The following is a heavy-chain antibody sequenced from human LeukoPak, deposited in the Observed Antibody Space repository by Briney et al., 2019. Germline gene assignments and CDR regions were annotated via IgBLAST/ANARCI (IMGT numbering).Heavy chain of an antibody. V-gene: IGHV3-11*01. J-gene: IGHJ5*02. CDR1: GFTFSDYY. Sequence: GGSLRLSCAASGFTFSDYYMSWIRQAPGMGLEWVSYISSSGSTIYYADSVKGRFTISRDNAKNSLYLQMNSLRAEDTAVYYCAKGGDSGTYYYSWFDPWGQGTLVTVSS. CDR3: AKGGDSGTYYYSWFDP. D-gene: IGHD3-22*01. CDR2: ISSSGSTI.